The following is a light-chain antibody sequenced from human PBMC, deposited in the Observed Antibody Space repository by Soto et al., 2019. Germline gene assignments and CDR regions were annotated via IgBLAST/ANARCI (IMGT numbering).Light chain of an antibody. CDR1: QGMSSY. J-gene: IGKJ3*01. Sequence: AIRMTQSPSSFSASTGDRVTITCRASQGMSSYLAWYQQKPGKAPKLLIYSASRLQSGVPSRFSGSGSGTDFTLTISSLQPEDFAIYYCQQTYSAPLAFGPGTKVDI. CDR3: QQTYSAPLA. CDR2: SAS. V-gene: IGKV1-8*01.